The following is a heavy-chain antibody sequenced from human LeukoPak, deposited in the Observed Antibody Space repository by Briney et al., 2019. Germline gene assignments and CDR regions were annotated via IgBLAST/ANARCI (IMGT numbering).Heavy chain of an antibody. Sequence: PGGSLRLSCAASGFTFSSYWMSWVRQAPGKGLEWVSSISGASTDIYYADSVKGRFTISRDNAKNSLYLQMNSLRAEDTAVYYCARRGYYGNSGYDYWGQGTLVTVSS. V-gene: IGHV3-21*01. CDR2: ISGASTDI. J-gene: IGHJ4*02. D-gene: IGHD3-22*01. CDR3: ARRGYYGNSGYDY. CDR1: GFTFSSYW.